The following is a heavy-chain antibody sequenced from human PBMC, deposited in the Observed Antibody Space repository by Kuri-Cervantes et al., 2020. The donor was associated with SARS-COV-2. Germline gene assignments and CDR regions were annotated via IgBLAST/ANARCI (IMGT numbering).Heavy chain of an antibody. D-gene: IGHD3-16*01. J-gene: IGHJ4*02. Sequence: GSLRLSCIVSGFTFGDYAMSWVRQAPGKGLEWIGEINHSGNTNYDPSLKSRVTISIDTSKNQFSLKLSSVTAADTAVYYCARREVGDSTHDYWGQGTLVTVSS. V-gene: IGHV4-34*01. CDR1: GFTFGDYA. CDR3: ARREVGDSTHDY. CDR2: INHSGNT.